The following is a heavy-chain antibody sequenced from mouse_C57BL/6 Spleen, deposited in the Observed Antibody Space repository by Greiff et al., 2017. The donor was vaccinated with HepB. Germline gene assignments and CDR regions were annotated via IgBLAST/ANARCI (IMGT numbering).Heavy chain of an antibody. CDR2: IYPGNSDT. D-gene: IGHD1-1*01. V-gene: IGHV1-5*01. J-gene: IGHJ3*01. CDR1: GYTFTSYW. Sequence: VQLQQSGTVLARPGASVKMSCKTSGYTFTSYWMHWVKQRPGQGLEWIGAIYPGNSDTSYNQKFKGKAKLTAVTSASTAYMELSSLTNEDSAVYYCTRPITTVVATPGFAYWGQGTLVTVSA. CDR3: TRPITTVVATPGFAY.